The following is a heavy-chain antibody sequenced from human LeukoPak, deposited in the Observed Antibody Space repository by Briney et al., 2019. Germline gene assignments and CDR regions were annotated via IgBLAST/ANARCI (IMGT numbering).Heavy chain of an antibody. D-gene: IGHD6-13*01. CDR2: IYYSGST. CDR3: ARVESSSWFGYYFDY. V-gene: IGHV4-59*01. Sequence: SETLSLTCTVSGGSISSYYWSWIRQPPGKGLEWIGYIYYSGSTNYNPSLKSRVTISVDTSKNQFSLKLSSATAADTAVYYCARVESSSWFGYYFDYWGQGTLVTVSS. CDR1: GGSISSYY. J-gene: IGHJ4*02.